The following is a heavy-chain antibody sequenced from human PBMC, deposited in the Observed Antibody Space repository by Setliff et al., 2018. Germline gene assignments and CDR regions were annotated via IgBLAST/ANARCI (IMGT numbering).Heavy chain of an antibody. D-gene: IGHD3-22*01. V-gene: IGHV1-18*01. CDR2: ISAYNGNT. J-gene: IGHJ4*02. CDR1: GYTFRNYA. Sequence: ASVKVSCKASGYTFRNYAFAWVRQAPGQGLEWMGWISAYNGNTNYAQKLQGRVTMTTDTSTSTAYMELRSLRSDDTAVYYCARESRYYYDNLGTLDYWGQGTLVTVSS. CDR3: ARESRYYYDNLGTLDY.